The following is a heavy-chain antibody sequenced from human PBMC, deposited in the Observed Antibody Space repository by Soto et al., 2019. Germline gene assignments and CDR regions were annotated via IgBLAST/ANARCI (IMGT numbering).Heavy chain of an antibody. CDR1: GYTFTYRY. V-gene: IGHV1-45*02. J-gene: IGHJ6*02. CDR3: ARGGTAADYGMDV. D-gene: IGHD1-26*01. Sequence: SVKVSCKASGYTFTYRYLHWVRQAPGQALEWMGWITPFNGNTNYAQKFQDRVTITRDRSMSTAYMELSSLRSEDTAMYYCARGGTAADYGMDVWGQGATVTVSS. CDR2: ITPFNGNT.